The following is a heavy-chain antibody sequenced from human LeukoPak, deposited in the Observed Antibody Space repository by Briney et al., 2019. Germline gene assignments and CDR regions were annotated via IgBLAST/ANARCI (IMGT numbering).Heavy chain of an antibody. D-gene: IGHD2-2*02. V-gene: IGHV3-23*01. CDR2: IRGDGGST. Sequence: GGSLTLSCAASGFTFSSTAMRSARPAAGRGLELVSAIRGDGGSTYYADSVKGRFTISRDNSKNTLYLQMSSLRAEDTAIYYCAKGTCSGTRCYTGGLNYWGQGTLVTVSS. CDR1: GFTFSSTA. J-gene: IGHJ4*02. CDR3: AKGTCSGTRCYTGGLNY.